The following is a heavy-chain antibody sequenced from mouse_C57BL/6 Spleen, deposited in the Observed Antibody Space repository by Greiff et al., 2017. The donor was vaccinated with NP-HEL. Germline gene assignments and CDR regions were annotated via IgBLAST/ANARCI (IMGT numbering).Heavy chain of an antibody. Sequence: VQLQESGAELVRPGASVTLSCKASGYTFTDYEMHWVKQTPVHGLEWIGAIDPETGGTAYNQKFKGKAILTADQSSSTAYMELRSLTSEDSAVYYCTRRYSNYVYYAMDYWGQGTSVTVSS. J-gene: IGHJ4*01. V-gene: IGHV1-15*01. CDR1: GYTFTDYE. D-gene: IGHD2-5*01. CDR2: IDPETGGT. CDR3: TRRYSNYVYYAMDY.